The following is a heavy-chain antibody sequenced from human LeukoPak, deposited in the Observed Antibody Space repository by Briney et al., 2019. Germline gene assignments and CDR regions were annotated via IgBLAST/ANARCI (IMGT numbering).Heavy chain of an antibody. J-gene: IGHJ4*02. CDR3: ATDSGSLPGSFDY. Sequence: ASVKVSCKASGGTFSSYAISWVRQAPGQGLEWMGGIIPIFGTANYAQKFQGRVTITTDESTSTAYMELSSLRSEDTAVYYCATDSGSLPGSFDYWGQGTLVTVSS. V-gene: IGHV1-69*05. CDR2: IIPIFGTA. D-gene: IGHD1-26*01. CDR1: GGTFSSYA.